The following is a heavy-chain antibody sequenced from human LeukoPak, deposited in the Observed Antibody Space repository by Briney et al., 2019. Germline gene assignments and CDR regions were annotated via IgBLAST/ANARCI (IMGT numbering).Heavy chain of an antibody. CDR2: LYSDGTT. D-gene: IGHD2-2*01. J-gene: IGHJ6*03. Sequence: PGGSLRLSCAVSGFTVSSNYISWVRQAPGKGLEWVSILYSDGTTYYADSVKGRFTISRDNSKNILYLQMNSLRAEDTAVYYCARGRGYCSTSTCQYYHYYLDVWGNGTTVTVSS. V-gene: IGHV3-66*02. CDR1: GFTVSSNY. CDR3: ARGRGYCSTSTCQYYHYYLDV.